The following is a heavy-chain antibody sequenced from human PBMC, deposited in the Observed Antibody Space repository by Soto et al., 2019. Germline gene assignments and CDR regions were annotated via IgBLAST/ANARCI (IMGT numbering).Heavy chain of an antibody. CDR2: ISGSGGST. CDR3: AKCLGRGHGSGSFDS. Sequence: GGSLRLSCAASGFTFSRYAMSWVRQAPGKGLEWVSAISGSGGSTYYADSVKGRLTISRDNSENTLYLQMNSLGAEDTAVYYCAKCLGRGHGSGSFDSWGQGTLVTVSS. V-gene: IGHV3-23*01. D-gene: IGHD3-10*01. CDR1: GFTFSRYA. J-gene: IGHJ4*02.